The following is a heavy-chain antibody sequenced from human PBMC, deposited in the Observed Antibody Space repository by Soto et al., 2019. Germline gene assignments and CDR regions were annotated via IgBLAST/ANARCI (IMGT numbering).Heavy chain of an antibody. V-gene: IGHV4-31*03. D-gene: IGHD2-21*02. J-gene: IGHJ4*02. CDR3: ARDHCGDCSYFDY. CDR1: GGSISSGGYY. CDR2: IYYSGGT. Sequence: QVQLQETGTVLVKPSQNLSLTCTVSGGSISSGGYYWSWIRQHPGQGLEWIGYIYYSGGTYYNPYIKSRVTTSGSTSKHQFSLKLSSVTAADKAVYYCARDHCGDCSYFDYWGQGTLVTVSS.